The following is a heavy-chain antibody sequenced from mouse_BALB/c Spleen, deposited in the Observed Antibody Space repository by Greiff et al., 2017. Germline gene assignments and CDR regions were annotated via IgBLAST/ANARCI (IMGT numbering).Heavy chain of an antibody. V-gene: IGHV5-12-2*01. Sequence: EVQGVESGGGLVQPGGSLKLSCAASGFTFSSYTMSWVRQTPEKRLEWVAYISNGGGSTYYPDTVKGRFTISRDNAKNTLYLQMSSLKSEDTAMYYCARHGVRVYAMDYWGQGTSVTVSS. D-gene: IGHD2-14*01. CDR1: GFTFSSYT. CDR2: ISNGGGST. CDR3: ARHGVRVYAMDY. J-gene: IGHJ4*01.